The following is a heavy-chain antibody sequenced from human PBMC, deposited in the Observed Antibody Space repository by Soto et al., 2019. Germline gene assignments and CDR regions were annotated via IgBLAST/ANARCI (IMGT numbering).Heavy chain of an antibody. CDR3: GREYCTSIRCSGPDY. CDR1: GYTLTRYG. J-gene: IGHJ4*02. D-gene: IGHD2-2*01. V-gene: IGHV1-18*01. Sequence: QVQLVQSGVEVKKPGASVKVSCKASGYTLTRYGIGWVRQAPGQGLEWMGWISTDNGNTKYAQKFQGRVTMTTDTSTTTDTSTSTVYMELRSLRTDDTAIYYCGREYCTSIRCSGPDYWGQGTLVTVSS. CDR2: ISTDNGNT.